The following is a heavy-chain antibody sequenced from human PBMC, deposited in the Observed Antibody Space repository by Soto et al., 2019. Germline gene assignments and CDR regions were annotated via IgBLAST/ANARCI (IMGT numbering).Heavy chain of an antibody. Sequence: EVQMVESRGGLVQPGGSLRLSCAASGFTFSDYYMDWVRQVPGKGLEWIGRTRNKANSYATEYVASVKGRFSISRDDSKDSMYLQMNSLKTEDTAVYYCARDTGGSYDYWGQGALVTVSS. CDR2: TRNKANSYAT. CDR3: ARDTGGSYDY. V-gene: IGHV3-72*01. CDR1: GFTFSDYY. D-gene: IGHD1-26*01. J-gene: IGHJ4*02.